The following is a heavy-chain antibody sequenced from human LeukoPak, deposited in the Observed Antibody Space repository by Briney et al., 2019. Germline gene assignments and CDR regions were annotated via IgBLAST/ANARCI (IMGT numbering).Heavy chain of an antibody. Sequence: GGSLRLSCAASGFTFSSYNMNWVRQAPGKGLEWVSSISSSSSYRYYADSVKGRFTISSDNAKNSLYLPMNSPLGEDTAVYYCSRDVTISPRVYWGQGTLVTVSS. V-gene: IGHV3-21*01. CDR1: GFTFSSYN. CDR3: SRDVTISPRVY. CDR2: ISSSSSYR. D-gene: IGHD3-3*01. J-gene: IGHJ4*02.